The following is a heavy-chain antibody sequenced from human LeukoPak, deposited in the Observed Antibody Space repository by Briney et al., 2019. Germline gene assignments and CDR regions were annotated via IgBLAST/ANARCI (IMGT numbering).Heavy chain of an antibody. Sequence: GGSLRLSCAASGFTFSSYWMSWVRQAPGKGLEWVSVTYTRGNSYYTDSVKGRFIISRDTSKNTMDLQMNSLRPEDSALYFCARGGRGSAAVVAPRSFDIWGQGTMVAVSS. CDR2: TYTRGNS. V-gene: IGHV3-53*01. D-gene: IGHD3-22*01. J-gene: IGHJ3*02. CDR3: ARGGRGSAAVVAPRSFDI. CDR1: GFTFSSYW.